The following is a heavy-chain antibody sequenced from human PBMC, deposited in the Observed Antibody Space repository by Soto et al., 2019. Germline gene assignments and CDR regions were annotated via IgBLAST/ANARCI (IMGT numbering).Heavy chain of an antibody. CDR3: ARDHTEWLVHCDY. CDR2: ISAYNDNT. Sequence: ASLQVSCKASCYTVPSYGISWVRQAPGQGLEWMGWISAYNDNTNYAQKFQGRVTMTTDTSTSTAYMELRSLRSDDTAVYYCARDHTEWLVHCDYWGQGTLVTVSS. J-gene: IGHJ4*02. V-gene: IGHV1-18*01. D-gene: IGHD6-19*01. CDR1: CYTVPSYG.